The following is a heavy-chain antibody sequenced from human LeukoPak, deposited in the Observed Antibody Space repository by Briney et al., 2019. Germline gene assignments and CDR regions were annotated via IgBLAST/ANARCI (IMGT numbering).Heavy chain of an antibody. CDR2: INPEDSDI. CDR1: GYSFTTYW. CDR3: L. V-gene: IGHV5-51*01. J-gene: IGHJ2*01. Sequence: GESLKISCKGSGYSFTTYWIGWVRQMPGKGLEWMGIINPEDSDIRYSSSFQGQVTISADKSISTAYLQWSTLKASDTATYFDLWGRGTLVTVSS.